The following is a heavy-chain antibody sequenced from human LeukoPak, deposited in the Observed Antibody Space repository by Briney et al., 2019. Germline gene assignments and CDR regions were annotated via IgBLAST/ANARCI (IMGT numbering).Heavy chain of an antibody. D-gene: IGHD5-12*01. V-gene: IGHV3-48*03. J-gene: IGHJ4*02. CDR3: AKDPGYSGYDSWD. Sequence: GGSLRLSCAASGFTFSSYEMNWVRQAPGKGLEWVSYISSSGSTIYYADSVKGRFTISRDNSKNTLYLQMNSLRTEDTAVYYCAKDPGYSGYDSWDWGQGTLVTVSS. CDR2: ISSSGSTI. CDR1: GFTFSSYE.